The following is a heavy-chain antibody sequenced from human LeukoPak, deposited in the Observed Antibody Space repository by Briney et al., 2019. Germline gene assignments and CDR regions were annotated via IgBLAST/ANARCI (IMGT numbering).Heavy chain of an antibody. CDR2: IYHSGST. Sequence: PSETLSLTCAVSGVSISSSNWWSWVRQPPGKGLGWIGEIYHSGSTNYNPSLKSRVTISVDKSKNQFSLKLSSVTAADTAVYYCARDLYYYDSSGSYGMDVWGQGTTVTVSS. J-gene: IGHJ6*02. CDR3: ARDLYYYDSSGSYGMDV. CDR1: GVSISSSNW. V-gene: IGHV4-4*02. D-gene: IGHD3-22*01.